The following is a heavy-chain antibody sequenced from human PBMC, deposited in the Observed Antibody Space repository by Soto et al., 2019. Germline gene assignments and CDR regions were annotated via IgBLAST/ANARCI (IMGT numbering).Heavy chain of an antibody. CDR1: GYTFTSYA. J-gene: IGHJ4*02. D-gene: IGHD6-6*01. CDR3: ARDRPGPQHYFDY. Sequence: GASVKVSCKASGYTFTSYAMHWVRQAPGQRLEWMGWINAGIGDTQYSQDFQGRFTISRDNAKNMVYLQMNSLRAEDTAVYYCARDRPGPQHYFDYWGLGNMVTVSS. CDR2: INAGIGDT. V-gene: IGHV1-3*03.